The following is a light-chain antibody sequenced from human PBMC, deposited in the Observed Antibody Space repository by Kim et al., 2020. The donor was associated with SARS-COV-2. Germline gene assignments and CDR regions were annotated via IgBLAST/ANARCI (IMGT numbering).Light chain of an antibody. CDR2: DAT. Sequence: SASVGDTVTITCQASQDITNHLNWYQQKTGKAPKLLIYDATDWEIGVPARFSGSGSGIDFTFTIRSLQPDDIATYYCQHYDLPITFGQGTRLEIK. CDR3: QHYDLPIT. CDR1: QDITNH. V-gene: IGKV1-33*01. J-gene: IGKJ5*01.